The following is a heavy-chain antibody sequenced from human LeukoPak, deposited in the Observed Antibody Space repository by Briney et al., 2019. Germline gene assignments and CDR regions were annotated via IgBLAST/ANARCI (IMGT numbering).Heavy chain of an antibody. Sequence: SETLSLTCAVSGGSITNHYWSWIRQPAGKGLEWIGRIYTSGSTNYNPSLKSRVTMSLDTSKNQFSLKLSSVTAADTAVYYCARDSGSYPYYFDYWGQGTLVTVSS. CDR2: IYTSGST. CDR3: ARDSGSYPYYFDY. V-gene: IGHV4-4*07. D-gene: IGHD1-26*01. J-gene: IGHJ4*02. CDR1: GGSITNHY.